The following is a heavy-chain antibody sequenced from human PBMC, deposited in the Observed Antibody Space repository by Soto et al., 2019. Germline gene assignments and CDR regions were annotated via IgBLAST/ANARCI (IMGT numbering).Heavy chain of an antibody. Sequence: QVQLVQSGAEVKKPGSSVKVSCKSSGGTFSTYAISWVRQAPGQGLEWMGGIIPIFGTANYAQKFQGRVTITADESTTTAYMELISLRSEDTAVYYCARDEMVVATGSRTWHYYYGMDVCGQGTTVTDAS. CDR3: ARDEMVVATGSRTWHYYYGMDV. V-gene: IGHV1-69*12. CDR1: GGTFSTYA. D-gene: IGHD2-15*01. CDR2: IIPIFGTA. J-gene: IGHJ6*02.